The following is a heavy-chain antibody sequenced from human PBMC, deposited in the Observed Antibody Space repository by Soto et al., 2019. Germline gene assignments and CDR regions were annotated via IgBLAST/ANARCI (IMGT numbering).Heavy chain of an antibody. Sequence: EVQLVESGGGLIQPGKSLRLSCEASGFIVTSDYMSWVRQAPGKGLEWVSVIFSGGNTYYADSVKGRFTMSRDYSKNTLFLQMNSLRAEDTAVYYCARGGDYCRGGRCYPHEFDPWGQGTRVTVSS. CDR3: ARGGDYCRGGRCYPHEFDP. J-gene: IGHJ5*02. D-gene: IGHD2-15*01. V-gene: IGHV3-53*01. CDR2: IFSGGNT. CDR1: GFIVTSDY.